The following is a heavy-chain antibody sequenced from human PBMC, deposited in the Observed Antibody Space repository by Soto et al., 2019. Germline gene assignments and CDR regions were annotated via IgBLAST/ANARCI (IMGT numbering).Heavy chain of an antibody. V-gene: IGHV2-26*01. CDR3: ARFPNGYNWNSETYYYGMDV. J-gene: IGHJ6*02. Sequence: QVTLKESGPVLVKPTETLTLTCTVSGFSLSNARMGVSWIRQPPGKALEWLAHIFSNDEKSYSTSLKSRLTISKDTSKSQVVLTMTNMDPVDTATYYCARFPNGYNWNSETYYYGMDVWGQGTTVTVSS. CDR1: GFSLSNARMG. D-gene: IGHD1-7*01. CDR2: IFSNDEK.